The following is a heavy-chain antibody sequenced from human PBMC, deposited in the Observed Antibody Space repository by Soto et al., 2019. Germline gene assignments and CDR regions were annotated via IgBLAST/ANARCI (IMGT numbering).Heavy chain of an antibody. V-gene: IGHV3-23*01. CDR3: ARGTALLRYFDWLFSSDAFDI. D-gene: IGHD3-9*01. CDR2: ISVSGDST. J-gene: IGHJ3*02. Sequence: GGSLRLSCTASGFTFSTYAMNWVRQAPGKGLEWVSTISVSGDSTYFADSVRGRFTISRDNSKNTVYLQMNGLRADDTAVYYCARGTALLRYFDWLFSSDAFDIWGQGTMVTVSS. CDR1: GFTFSTYA.